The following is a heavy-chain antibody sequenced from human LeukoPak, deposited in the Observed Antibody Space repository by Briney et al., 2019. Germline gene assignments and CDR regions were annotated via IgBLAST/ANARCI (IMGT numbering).Heavy chain of an antibody. CDR2: IYYSGST. D-gene: IGHD5-18*01. CDR3: ARQLWQPPRAFDI. V-gene: IGHV4-59*01. CDR1: GGSISSYY. Sequence: SETLSLTCTVSGGSISSYYWSWIRQPPGKGLEWIGYIYYSGSTNYNPSLKSRATISVDTPKNQFSLKLSSVTAADTAVYYCARQLWQPPRAFDIWGQGTMVTVSS. J-gene: IGHJ3*02.